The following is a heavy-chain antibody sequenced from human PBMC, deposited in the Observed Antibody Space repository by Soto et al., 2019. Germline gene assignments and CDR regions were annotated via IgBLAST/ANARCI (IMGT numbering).Heavy chain of an antibody. CDR2: IIPIFGTA. D-gene: IGHD3-10*01. CDR3: AREVYYYGSGSSPYYYGMDV. CDR1: GGTFSSYA. Sequence: SVKVSCKASGGTFSSYAISWVRQAPGQGLEWMGGIIPIFGTANYAQKSQGRVTITADECTSTAYMELSSLRSEDTAVYYCAREVYYYGSGSSPYYYGMDVWGQGTTVTVSS. V-gene: IGHV1-69*13. J-gene: IGHJ6*02.